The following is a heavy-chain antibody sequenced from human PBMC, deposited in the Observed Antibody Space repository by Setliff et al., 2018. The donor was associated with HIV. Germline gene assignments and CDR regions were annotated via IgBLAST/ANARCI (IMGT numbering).Heavy chain of an antibody. J-gene: IGHJ6*04. CDR1: GFTFSTYD. D-gene: IGHD3-10*01. CDR2: INWNGGST. V-gene: IGHV3-20*04. CDR3: ARVMVRGVEYYVDV. Sequence: PGGSLRLSCAASGFTFSTYDMSWVRQGQGKGLEWVSGINWNGGSTDYADSVKGRFIISRDNAKNSLYLQMNSLRGEDTALYYCARVMVRGVEYYVDVWGKGTTVTVSS.